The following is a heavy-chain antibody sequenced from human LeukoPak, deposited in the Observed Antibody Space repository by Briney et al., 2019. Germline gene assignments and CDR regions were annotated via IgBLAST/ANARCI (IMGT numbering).Heavy chain of an antibody. CDR1: GYTFTGYY. CDR3: ARDVGYSYGIDY. D-gene: IGHD5-18*01. CDR2: INPNSGGT. J-gene: IGHJ4*02. V-gene: IGHV1-2*02. Sequence: ASVKVSCKASGYTFTGYYMHWVRQAPGQGLKWMGWINPNSGGTNYAQKFRGRVTMTRDTSISTAYMELSRLRSDDTAVYYCARDVGYSYGIDYWGQGTLVTVSS.